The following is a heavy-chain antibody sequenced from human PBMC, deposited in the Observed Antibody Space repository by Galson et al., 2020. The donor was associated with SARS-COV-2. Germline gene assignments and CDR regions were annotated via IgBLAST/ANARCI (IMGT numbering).Heavy chain of an antibody. CDR3: ASERSMSYFDSSGYFDY. CDR1: GFTFSSYA. J-gene: IGHJ4*02. D-gene: IGHD3-22*01. Sequence: GGSLRLSCAASGFTFSSYAIHWVPQAPGNGLEWVAVISYDVSNKYYADSVKGRFTFSRANSKNALYLQMKSLRAEDTAVYSCASERSMSYFDSSGYFDYWGQGTLVTVSS. CDR2: ISYDVSNK. V-gene: IGHV3-30*04.